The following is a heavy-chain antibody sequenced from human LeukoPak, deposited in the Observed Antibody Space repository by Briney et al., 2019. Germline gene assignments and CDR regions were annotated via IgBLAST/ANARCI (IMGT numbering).Heavy chain of an antibody. CDR3: ARGGDYGDYGVYY. D-gene: IGHD4-17*01. Sequence: ASVKVSCKASGGTFSSYAISWVRQAPGQGLEWMGGIIPIFGTANYAQKFQGRVTITAGESTSTAYMELSSLRSEDTAVYYCARGGDYGDYGVYYWGQGTLVTVSS. CDR1: GGTFSSYA. CDR2: IIPIFGTA. V-gene: IGHV1-69*13. J-gene: IGHJ4*02.